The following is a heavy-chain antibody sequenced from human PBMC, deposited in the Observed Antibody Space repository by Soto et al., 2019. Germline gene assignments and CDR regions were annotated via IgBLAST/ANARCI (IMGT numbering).Heavy chain of an antibody. Sequence: SETLSLTCAVYGGSFSGYYWSWIRQPPGKGLEWIGEINHSGSTNYNPSLKSRVTISVDTSKNQFSLKLSSVTAADTAVYYCARVFVGDYDFWSGYYTSAYYYYYYMDVWGKGTTVTVSS. CDR1: GGSFSGYY. CDR2: INHSGST. V-gene: IGHV4-34*01. J-gene: IGHJ6*03. D-gene: IGHD3-3*01. CDR3: ARVFVGDYDFWSGYYTSAYYYYYYMDV.